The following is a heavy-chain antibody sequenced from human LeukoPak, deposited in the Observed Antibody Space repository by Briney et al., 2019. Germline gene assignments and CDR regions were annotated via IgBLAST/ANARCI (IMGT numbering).Heavy chain of an antibody. D-gene: IGHD2-2*01. CDR1: GFTFSSYS. CDR3: ATRLPCSSTSCH. V-gene: IGHV3-21*01. Sequence: GGSLRLSCAASGFTFSSYSMNWVRQAPGKGLEWVSSISSSSSYIYYADSVRGRFTISRDNAKNSLYLQMNSLRAEDTAVYYCATRLPCSSTSCHWGKGTTVTVSS. CDR2: ISSSSSYI. J-gene: IGHJ6*04.